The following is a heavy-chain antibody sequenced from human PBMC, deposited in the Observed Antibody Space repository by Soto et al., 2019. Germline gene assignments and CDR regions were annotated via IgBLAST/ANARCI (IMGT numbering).Heavy chain of an antibody. CDR2: INPNGGDT. Sequence: RXSVKVCCKASGCSFTYYHLHWVRQARGQGLEWMGIINPNGGDTTYAQKFQGRVTMTRDTSTSTVYMEVSSLRSEDTALYYCARVTYSYGLLFYLDYWGQGTLVTVSS. CDR1: GCSFTYYH. J-gene: IGHJ4*02. D-gene: IGHD5-18*01. V-gene: IGHV1-46*01. CDR3: ARVTYSYGLLFYLDY.